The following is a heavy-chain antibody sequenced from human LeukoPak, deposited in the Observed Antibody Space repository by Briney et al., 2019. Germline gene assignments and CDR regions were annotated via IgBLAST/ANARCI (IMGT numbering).Heavy chain of an antibody. CDR1: GGSISSSSYY. CDR2: IYYSGST. V-gene: IGHV4-39*07. D-gene: IGHD3-22*01. J-gene: IGHJ4*02. CDR3: ARETEYYYDSSGYGFDY. Sequence: SETLSLTCTVSGGSISSSSYYWGWIRQPPGKGLEWIGSIYYSGSTYYNPSLKSRVTISVDTSKNQFSLKLSSVTAADTAVYYCARETEYYYDSSGYGFDYWGQGTLVTVSS.